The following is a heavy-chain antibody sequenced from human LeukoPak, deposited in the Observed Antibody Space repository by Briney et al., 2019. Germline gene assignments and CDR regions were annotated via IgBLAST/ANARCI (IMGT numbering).Heavy chain of an antibody. J-gene: IGHJ3*02. CDR1: GGTFSSYA. CDR3: ARDGSCGASDAFDI. Sequence: GASVKVSCKASGGTFSSYAISWVRQAPGQGLEWMGRIIPILGIANYAQKFQGRVTITADKSTSTAYMELSSLRSEDTAVYYCARDGSCGASDAFDIWGQGTMVTVSS. CDR2: IIPILGIA. D-gene: IGHD1-26*01. V-gene: IGHV1-69*04.